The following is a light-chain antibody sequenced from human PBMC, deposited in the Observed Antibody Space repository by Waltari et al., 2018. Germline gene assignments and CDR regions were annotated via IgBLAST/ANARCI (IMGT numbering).Light chain of an antibody. Sequence: QSVLTQSPSASGTPGQRVTISCSGGTSNIGRNSVNWYQQLPGAVPKLRIYSSVQRPSGVPDRFSGSKSGTSASLAISGLQSEDEADYYCATWDVTLNAVVFGRGTKLTVL. CDR3: ATWDVTLNAVV. CDR2: SSV. CDR1: TSNIGRNS. J-gene: IGLJ2*01. V-gene: IGLV1-44*01.